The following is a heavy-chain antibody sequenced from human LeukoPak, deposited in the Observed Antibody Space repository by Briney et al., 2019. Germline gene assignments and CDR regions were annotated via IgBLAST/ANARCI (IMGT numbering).Heavy chain of an antibody. J-gene: IGHJ5*02. Sequence: PGGSLRLSCAASGFTFSSYAMSWVRQAPGKGLEWVSAVSGSGGSTYHADSVKGRFTISRDNSKNTLYLQMNSLRAEDTAVYYCAKDTDYHGSGSYSDPWGQGTLVTVSS. CDR2: VSGSGGST. CDR1: GFTFSSYA. CDR3: AKDTDYHGSGSYSDP. D-gene: IGHD3-10*01. V-gene: IGHV3-23*01.